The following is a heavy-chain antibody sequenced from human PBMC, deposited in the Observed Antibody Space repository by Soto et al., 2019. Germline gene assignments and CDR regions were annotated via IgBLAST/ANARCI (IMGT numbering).Heavy chain of an antibody. V-gene: IGHV3-23*01. CDR3: AKVGFPYSYGYLFYY. CDR2: ISASGGST. CDR1: GFTFSTYA. J-gene: IGHJ4*02. D-gene: IGHD5-18*01. Sequence: EVQLLESGGGLVQPGGSLRLSCAASGFTFSTYAMTWVRQAPGKGLDWVSAISASGGSTYYADSVKGRFTISRDNSKNTLYLQMNSLRVEYTAVYYCAKVGFPYSYGYLFYYWGQGTLVTVSS.